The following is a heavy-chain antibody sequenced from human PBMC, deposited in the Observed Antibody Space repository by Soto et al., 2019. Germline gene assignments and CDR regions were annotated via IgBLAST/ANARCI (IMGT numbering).Heavy chain of an antibody. V-gene: IGHV3-7*03. J-gene: IGHJ6*02. Sequence: PVGSLRLSCAASGFTFSSYCMSWVRQAPGKGLEWVANIKQDGSEKYYVDSVKGRFTISRDNAKNSLYLQMNSLRAEDTAVYYCARDQTRGGYYNYYYYGMDVWGQGTTVTVSS. CDR3: ARDQTRGGYYNYYYYGMDV. D-gene: IGHD3-22*01. CDR1: GFTFSSYC. CDR2: IKQDGSEK.